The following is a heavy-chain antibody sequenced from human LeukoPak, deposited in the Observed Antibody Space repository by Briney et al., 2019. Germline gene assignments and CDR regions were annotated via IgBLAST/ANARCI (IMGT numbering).Heavy chain of an antibody. CDR2: IKLDGSDK. Sequence: GRSLRLSCAGSAFSCSNHWMSWVRQAPGKGLEWVANIKLDGSDKYYVDAVKGRFTISRDNAKNSLFLEMNSLRAEDTAVYYCVRNGGSFDYWGQGTLVTVSS. J-gene: IGHJ4*02. CDR1: AFSCSNHW. D-gene: IGHD2-15*01. V-gene: IGHV3-7*01. CDR3: VRNGGSFDY.